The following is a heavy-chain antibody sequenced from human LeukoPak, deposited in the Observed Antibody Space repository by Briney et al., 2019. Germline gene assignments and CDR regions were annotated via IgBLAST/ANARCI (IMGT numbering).Heavy chain of an antibody. CDR3: AREEYYYDSGGYRSPYGMDV. CDR1: GGSFSGYY. J-gene: IGHJ6*02. Sequence: SETLSLTCAVYGGSFSGYYWSWIRQPPGKGLEWIGEINHSGSTNYNPSLKSRVTISVDTSKNQFSLKLSSVTAADTAVYYCAREEYYYDSGGYRSPYGMDVWGQGTTVTVSS. V-gene: IGHV4-34*01. CDR2: INHSGST. D-gene: IGHD3-22*01.